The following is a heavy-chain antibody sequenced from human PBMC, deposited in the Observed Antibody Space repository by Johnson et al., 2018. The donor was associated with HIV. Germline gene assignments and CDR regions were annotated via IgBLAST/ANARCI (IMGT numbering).Heavy chain of an antibody. Sequence: VQLVESGGGLVQPGRSLRLSYAASAFPFDDHALHWVRQTPGKGLQWFSIILKGRFTISRDNSKNTLYLQMNSLSAEDTAVYYCARMTTTVRHHDGFDIWGQGTMVTVSS. J-gene: IGHJ3*02. V-gene: IGHV3-9*01. CDR3: ARMTTTVRHHDGFDI. CDR1: AFPFDDHA. CDR2: I. D-gene: IGHD4-17*01.